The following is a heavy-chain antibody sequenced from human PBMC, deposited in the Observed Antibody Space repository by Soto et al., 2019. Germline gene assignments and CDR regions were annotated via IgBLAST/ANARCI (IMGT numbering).Heavy chain of an antibody. J-gene: IGHJ5*02. D-gene: IGHD3-22*01. CDR1: GYTFTSYG. CDR3: AREEYYYDSSGDTFDP. Sequence: ASVKVSCKASGYTFTSYGISWVRQAPGQGLEWMGWISAYNGNTNYAQKLQGRVTMTTDTSTSTAYMELRSLRSDDTAVYHCAREEYYYDSSGDTFDPWGQGTLVTVSS. V-gene: IGHV1-18*01. CDR2: ISAYNGNT.